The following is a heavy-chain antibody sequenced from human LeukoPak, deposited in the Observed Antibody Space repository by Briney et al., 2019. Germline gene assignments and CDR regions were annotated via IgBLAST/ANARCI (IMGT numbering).Heavy chain of an antibody. D-gene: IGHD2-21*02. CDR1: GYTFTSYD. CDR2: MNPNSGNT. V-gene: IGHV1-8*01. CDR3: ARESVVTANAYYYYYMDV. Sequence: ASVKVSCKASGYTFTSYDINWVRQATGQGLEWMGWMNPNSGNTGYAQKFQGRGTMTRNTSISTAYMELSSLRSEDTAVYYCARESVVTANAYYYYYMDVWGKGTTVTVSS. J-gene: IGHJ6*03.